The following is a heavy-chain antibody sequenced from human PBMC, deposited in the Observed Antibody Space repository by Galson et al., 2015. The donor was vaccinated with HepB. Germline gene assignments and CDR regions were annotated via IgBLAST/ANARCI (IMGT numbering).Heavy chain of an antibody. CDR1: GGSISTNSYY. Sequence: LSLTCTVSGGSISTNSYYWGWIRQPPGKGLEWIGSQFYSGNTYYNPSLQSRVSISVDTSKNQFSLRVKFVTAADTAVYYCARLLSSGAVTNWGQGTLVTVSS. V-gene: IGHV4-39*01. CDR2: QFYSGNT. J-gene: IGHJ4*02. D-gene: IGHD4-17*01. CDR3: ARLLSSGAVTN.